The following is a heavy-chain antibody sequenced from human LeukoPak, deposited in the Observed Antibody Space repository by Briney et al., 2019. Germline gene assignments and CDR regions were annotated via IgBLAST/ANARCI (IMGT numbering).Heavy chain of an antibody. CDR1: GFTVSSNY. CDR3: ARDGYNYGLYYFDY. J-gene: IGHJ4*02. D-gene: IGHD5-18*01. V-gene: IGHV3-7*05. CDR2: IKQDGSEK. Sequence: GGSLRLSCAVSGFTVSSNYMSWVRQAPGKGLEWVANIKQDGSEKYYVDSAKGRFTISRDNAKNSLYLQMNSLRAEDTAVYYCARDGYNYGLYYFDYWGQGTLVTVSS.